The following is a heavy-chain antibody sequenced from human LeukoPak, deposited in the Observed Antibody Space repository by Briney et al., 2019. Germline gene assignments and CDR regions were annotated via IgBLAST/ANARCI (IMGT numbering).Heavy chain of an antibody. CDR3: ARRVVAAAAGKVNWFDP. CDR2: IFYTGNT. Sequence: SQTLSLTCTVSGGSISSSRSFWGWIRQPPGKGLEWIGTIFYTGNTYYNPSPKSRVTISIDTSKNLFSLNLSSVTAADTAVYYCARRVVAAAAGKVNWFDPWGQGTRSLSPQ. CDR1: GGSISSSRSF. V-gene: IGHV4-39*01. D-gene: IGHD6-13*01. J-gene: IGHJ5*02.